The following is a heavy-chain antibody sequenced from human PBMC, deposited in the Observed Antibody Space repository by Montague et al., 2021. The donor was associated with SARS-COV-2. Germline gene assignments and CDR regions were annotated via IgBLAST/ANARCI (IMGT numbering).Heavy chain of an antibody. Sequence: PALVKPTQTLTLTCTFSGFSLSTSGMCVSWIRQPPGKALEWLARIDWDDDKYYSTSLKTRLTIFKDTSKNQVVLTMTNMDPVDTATYYCAREYSSGVYFDYWGQGTLVTVSS. CDR2: IDWDDDK. CDR1: GFSLSTSGMC. V-gene: IGHV2-70*11. CDR3: AREYSSGVYFDY. J-gene: IGHJ4*02. D-gene: IGHD6-19*01.